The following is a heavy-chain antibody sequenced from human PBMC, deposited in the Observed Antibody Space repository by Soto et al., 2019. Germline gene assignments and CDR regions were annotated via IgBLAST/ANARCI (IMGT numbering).Heavy chain of an antibody. J-gene: IGHJ4*02. CDR3: ACGYCSGGSCNPSLYYFDY. V-gene: IGHV5-51*01. Sequence: PGESLKISCKGSGYSFTSYWIGWVRQMPGKGLEWMGIIYPGDSDTRYSPSFQGQVTISADKSISTAYLQWSSLKASDTAMYYCACGYCSGGSCNPSLYYFDYWGQGTLVTVSS. CDR1: GYSFTSYW. CDR2: IYPGDSDT. D-gene: IGHD2-15*01.